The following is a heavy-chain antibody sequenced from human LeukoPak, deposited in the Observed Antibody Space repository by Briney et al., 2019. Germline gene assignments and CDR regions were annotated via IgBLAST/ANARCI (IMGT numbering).Heavy chain of an antibody. Sequence: PSETLSLTCTVSGGSISSYYWSWIRQPPGKGLEWIGYIYYSGSTNYNPSLKSRVTISVDTSKNQFSLKLSSVTAADTAVYYCARGYDSSGYYYGPSLFDYWGQGTLVTVSS. J-gene: IGHJ4*02. CDR3: ARGYDSSGYYYGPSLFDY. CDR2: IYYSGST. CDR1: GGSISSYY. V-gene: IGHV4-59*08. D-gene: IGHD3-22*01.